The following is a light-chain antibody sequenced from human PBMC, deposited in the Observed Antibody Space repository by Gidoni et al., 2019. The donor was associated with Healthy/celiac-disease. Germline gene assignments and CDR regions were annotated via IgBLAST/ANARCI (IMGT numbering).Light chain of an antibody. Sequence: SYVLTQPPSVSAAPGTTARITCGGNNIGRKSVHWYQQKPGQSPVLVIYYDSGRHSGIPERCSGCNSGNTATLTISRVEAGDEGGYYCQVWDSSSEQGVFGGGTKLTVL. CDR2: YDS. CDR3: QVWDSSSEQGV. J-gene: IGLJ2*01. CDR1: NIGRKS. V-gene: IGLV3-21*04.